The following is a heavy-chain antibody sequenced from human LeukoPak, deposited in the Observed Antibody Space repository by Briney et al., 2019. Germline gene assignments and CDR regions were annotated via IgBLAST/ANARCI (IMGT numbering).Heavy chain of an antibody. J-gene: IGHJ4*02. CDR2: INPNSGGT. Sequence: GASVKVSCKASGYTFTGYYMHWVRQAPGQGLEWMGWINPNSGGTNYAQKFQGRVTMTTDTSTSTAYMELRSLRSDDTAVYYCARGLVTHSGGDDYWGQGTLVTVSS. CDR1: GYTFTGYY. D-gene: IGHD3-9*01. CDR3: ARGLVTHSGGDDY. V-gene: IGHV1-2*02.